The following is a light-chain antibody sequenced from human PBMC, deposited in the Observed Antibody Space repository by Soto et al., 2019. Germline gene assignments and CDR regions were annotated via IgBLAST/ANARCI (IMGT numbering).Light chain of an antibody. CDR3: QQLNSYPLT. J-gene: IGKJ1*01. V-gene: IGKV1-9*01. CDR1: QGISSY. Sequence: DIQLTQSPSFLSASVGDRFTSTCLASQGISSYLYWYQQKTGKAPKLLIYAASTLQSGVPSRFSGSGSGKEFPITISSLQPEDFATYYCQQLNSYPLTFGQGTKVDIK. CDR2: AAS.